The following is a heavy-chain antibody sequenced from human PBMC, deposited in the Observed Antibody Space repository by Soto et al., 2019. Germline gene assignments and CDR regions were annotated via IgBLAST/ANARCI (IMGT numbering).Heavy chain of an antibody. CDR3: ARLYDVLTNGMDV. CDR2: ISSSSISI. Sequence: EVQLEESGGGLVKPGGSLRLSCSASGFTFRRYDMNWVRQAPGKGLEWVSSISSSSISIHYGDSVKGRFTISRDNARNVLYLQMKSLRAEDTAVYFCARLYDVLTNGMDVWGQGTTVTVS. D-gene: IGHD3-9*01. V-gene: IGHV3-21*01. J-gene: IGHJ6*02. CDR1: GFTFRRYD.